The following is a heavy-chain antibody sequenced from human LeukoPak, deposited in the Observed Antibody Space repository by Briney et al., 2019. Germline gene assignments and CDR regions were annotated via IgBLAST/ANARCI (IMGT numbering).Heavy chain of an antibody. V-gene: IGHV1-46*01. CDR3: ARDQEGFDY. CDR2: IYPRDGST. J-gene: IGHJ4*02. CDR1: GYTFTSNY. Sequence: ASVKVSFKASGYTFTSNYIHWVRQAPGQGLEWMGMIYPRDGSTSYAQKFQGRVTVTRDTSTSAVHMELSGLRSEDTAVYYCARDQEGFDYWGQGTLVTVSS.